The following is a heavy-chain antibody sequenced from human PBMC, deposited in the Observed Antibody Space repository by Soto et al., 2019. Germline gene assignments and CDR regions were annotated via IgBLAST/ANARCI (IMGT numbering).Heavy chain of an antibody. V-gene: IGHV3-11*01. D-gene: IGHD3-22*01. CDR1: GFAFSAYY. CDR3: TRSDYDTSGYTDS. Sequence: QVHLVESGGGLVKPGGSLRLSCAASGFAFSAYYMSWIRQAPGKGLEWLSYISESGTTIYYADSVKGRFTISRDNAKNSLYLQMNSLRAEDTAVYYCTRSDYDTSGYTDSWGQGTLVTVSS. CDR2: ISESGTTI. J-gene: IGHJ4*02.